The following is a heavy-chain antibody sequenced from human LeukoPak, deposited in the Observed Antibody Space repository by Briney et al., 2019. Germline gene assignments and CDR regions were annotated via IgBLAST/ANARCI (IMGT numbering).Heavy chain of an antibody. CDR1: GFTFSDYY. Sequence: GGSLRLSCAAYGFTFSDYYMSWIRQAPGTGLEWVSYISRSGSTIYYADSVKGRFTISRDNAKNSLYLQMNSLRAEDTAVYYCARAKSDTAMVTLFDYWGQGTLVTVSS. CDR2: ISRSGSTI. CDR3: ARAKSDTAMVTLFDY. V-gene: IGHV3-11*01. J-gene: IGHJ4*02. D-gene: IGHD5-18*01.